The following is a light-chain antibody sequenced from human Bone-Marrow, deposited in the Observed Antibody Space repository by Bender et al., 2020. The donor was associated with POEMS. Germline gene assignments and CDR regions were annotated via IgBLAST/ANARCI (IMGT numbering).Light chain of an antibody. CDR3: ISYTSSSTLV. Sequence: QSALTQPASVSGSPGQSITISCTGTSSDIGGYNYASRDQQHPGKAPKLMILDVNNRPSGVSNRFSGSKSGNTASLTISGLQAEDEADYFCISYTSSSTLVFGAGTKLTVL. J-gene: IGLJ3*02. V-gene: IGLV2-14*03. CDR2: DVN. CDR1: SSDIGGYNY.